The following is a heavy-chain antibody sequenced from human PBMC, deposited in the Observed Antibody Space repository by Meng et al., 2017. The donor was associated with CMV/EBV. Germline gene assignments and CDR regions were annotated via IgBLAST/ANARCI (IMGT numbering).Heavy chain of an antibody. CDR1: GGSISSYY. D-gene: IGHD3-22*01. Sequence: VHLQGSGPGLVKPSEPLSLTCTVSGGSISSYYWSWIRQPAGKGLEWIGRIYTSGSTNYNPSLKSRVTMSVDTSKNQFSLKLSSVTAADTAVYYCARGGLYYYDSSGHFDYWGQGTLVTVSS. J-gene: IGHJ4*02. CDR3: ARGGLYYYDSSGHFDY. CDR2: IYTSGST. V-gene: IGHV4-4*07.